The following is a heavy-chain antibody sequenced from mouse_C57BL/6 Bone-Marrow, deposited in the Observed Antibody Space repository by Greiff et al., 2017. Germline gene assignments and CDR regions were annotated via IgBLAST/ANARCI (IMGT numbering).Heavy chain of an antibody. V-gene: IGHV4-1*01. CDR1: GIDFSRYW. CDR3: ARSRRYFDV. Sequence: EVKLVESGGGLVQPGGSLKLSCAASGIDFSRYWMSWVRRAPGKGLEWIGEINPDSSTINYDPSLKDKFNISRDDSKTTLYLQMGKVESEDTALYYCARSRRYFDVWGTGTTVTVSS. J-gene: IGHJ1*03. CDR2: INPDSSTI.